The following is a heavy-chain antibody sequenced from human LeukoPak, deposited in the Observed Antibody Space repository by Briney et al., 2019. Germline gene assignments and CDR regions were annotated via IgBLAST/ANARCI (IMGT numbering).Heavy chain of an antibody. Sequence: GGSLRLSCAASGFTFSTFAMIWVRQPPGKGLEWVSSNFPSGGEIHYADSVRGRFTISRDNSKSTLSLQMNSLRAEDTAVYYCARTFGRVIVTDGPFDYWGQGTLVTVSS. D-gene: IGHD3-16*02. CDR2: NFPSGGEI. V-gene: IGHV3-23*01. CDR3: ARTFGRVIVTDGPFDY. CDR1: GFTFSTFA. J-gene: IGHJ4*02.